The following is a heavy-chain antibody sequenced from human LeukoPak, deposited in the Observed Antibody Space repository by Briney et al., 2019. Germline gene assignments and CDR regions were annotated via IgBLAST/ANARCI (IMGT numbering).Heavy chain of an antibody. D-gene: IGHD2-15*01. J-gene: IGHJ4*02. V-gene: IGHV1-2*02. Sequence: ASVKVSCKASGYTFTSYAMNWVRQAPGQGLEWMGWINPNSGDTNYAQKFQGRVTMTRDTSISTAYMELSRLTSDDTAMYYCARDGGLDYWGQGTLITVSS. CDR1: GYTFTSYA. CDR3: ARDGGLDY. CDR2: INPNSGDT.